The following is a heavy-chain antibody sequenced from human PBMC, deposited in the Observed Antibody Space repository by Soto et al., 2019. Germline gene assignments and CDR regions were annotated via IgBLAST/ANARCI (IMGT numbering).Heavy chain of an antibody. CDR1: GFTFDDYA. Sequence: GGSLRLSCAASGFTFDDYAMHWVRQAPGKGLEWVSGISWNSGSIGYADSVKGRFTISRDNAKNSLYLQMNSLRAEDTALYYCAKGPPGYSSSWYGYFDYWGQGTLVTVSS. CDR3: AKGPPGYSSSWYGYFDY. CDR2: ISWNSGSI. D-gene: IGHD6-13*01. J-gene: IGHJ4*02. V-gene: IGHV3-9*01.